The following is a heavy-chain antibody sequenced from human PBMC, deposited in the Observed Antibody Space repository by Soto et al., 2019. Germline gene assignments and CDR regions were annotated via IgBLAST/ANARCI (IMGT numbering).Heavy chain of an antibody. J-gene: IGHJ4*02. CDR1: GFTFSSYG. Sequence: QVQLVESGGGVVQPGRSLRLSCAASGFTFSSYGMHWVRQAPGKGLEWVAVIWYDGSNKYYADSVKGRFTISRDNSKNTLYLQMNSLRAEDTAVDYCARSADSSGYYYLDYWGQGTLVTVSS. D-gene: IGHD3-22*01. V-gene: IGHV3-33*01. CDR2: IWYDGSNK. CDR3: ARSADSSGYYYLDY.